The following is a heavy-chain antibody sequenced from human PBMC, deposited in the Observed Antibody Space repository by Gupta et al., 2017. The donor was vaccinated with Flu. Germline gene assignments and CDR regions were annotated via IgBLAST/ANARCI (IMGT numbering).Heavy chain of an antibody. CDR2: SAYGGDT. V-gene: IGHV4-39*01. D-gene: IGHD2-21*02. J-gene: IGHJ4*02. CDR3: ASGIKGTTVTDTFDF. Sequence: RQSPGKGLEAIGTSAYGGDTNYNPSLKSRATIFVDTSRNKFSLRLTSVTAADTAVYYCASGIKGTTVTDTFDFWGRESWSPSPQ.